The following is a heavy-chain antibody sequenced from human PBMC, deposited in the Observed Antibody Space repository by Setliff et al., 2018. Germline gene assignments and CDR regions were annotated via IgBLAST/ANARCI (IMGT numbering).Heavy chain of an antibody. CDR2: IYPGDSDI. V-gene: IGHV5-51*01. D-gene: IGHD4-17*01. Sequence: GESLKISCKGSGYTFTQKWIGWVRQMPGKGLEWMGVIYPGDSDIRYSPSFQGQVTISADKSINTAYLQWSSLKASDTATYYCARHIAGYADGHYTATYSYYYMDVWGQETTVTVSS. CDR3: ARHIAGYADGHYTATYSYYYMDV. J-gene: IGHJ6*03. CDR1: GYTFTQKW.